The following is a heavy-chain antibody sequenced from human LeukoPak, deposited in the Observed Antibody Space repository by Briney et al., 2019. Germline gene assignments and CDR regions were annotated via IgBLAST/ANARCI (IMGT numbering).Heavy chain of an antibody. D-gene: IGHD1-26*01. CDR1: GFTFSSYS. CDR2: ISSSSSYI. J-gene: IGHJ6*03. CDR3: ARGGGGRGYYYYMDV. Sequence: PGGSLRLSCAASGFTFSSYSMNWVRQAPGKGLEWVSSISSSSSYIYYADSVKGRFTISGDNAKNSLYLQMNSLRAEDTAVYYCARGGGGRGYYYYMDVWGKGTTVTVSS. V-gene: IGHV3-21*01.